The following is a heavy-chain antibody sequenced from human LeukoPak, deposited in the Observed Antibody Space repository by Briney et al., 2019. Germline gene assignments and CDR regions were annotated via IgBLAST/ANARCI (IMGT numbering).Heavy chain of an antibody. CDR2: IYYSGST. Sequence: NTSETLSLTCTVSGGSISSYYWSWVRQPPGKGLEWIGYIYYSGSTTYNPSLKGRATISVDTSKNQFSLKLSSVTAADTAVYYCARHKDHYDSSGYYSPSDYWGQGTPVTVSS. CDR3: ARHKDHYDSSGYYSPSDY. CDR1: GGSISSYY. V-gene: IGHV4-59*08. J-gene: IGHJ4*02. D-gene: IGHD3-22*01.